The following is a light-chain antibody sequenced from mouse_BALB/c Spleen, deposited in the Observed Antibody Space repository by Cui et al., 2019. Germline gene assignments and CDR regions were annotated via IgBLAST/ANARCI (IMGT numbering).Light chain of an antibody. J-gene: IGKJ4*01. V-gene: IGKV12-46*01. CDR1: QNIYSK. CDR2: AAT. CDR3: QHFWGTPFT. Sequence: DIQMTQSPASLSVSVGETVTITCRASQNIYSKLAWYQQKPGKSPQLLVYAATNLADGVPSRFSGSGSGTKFSLKISSLQSEDFGSYYCQHFWGTPFTFGSGTKLEIK.